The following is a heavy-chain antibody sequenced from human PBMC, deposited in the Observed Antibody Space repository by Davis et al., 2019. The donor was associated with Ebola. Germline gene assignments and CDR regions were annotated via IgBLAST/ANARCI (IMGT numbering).Heavy chain of an antibody. CDR3: AREYYYYDA. CDR2: ISYDGRNK. V-gene: IGHV3-30*04. J-gene: IGHJ5*02. CDR1: GFTFSSYA. D-gene: IGHD3-22*01. Sequence: PGGSLRLSCAASGFTFSSYAMHWVRQAPGKGLEWVAVISYDGRNKYYADSVKGRFTISRDNSKNTLYLQMNSLRAEDTAVYYCAREYYYYDAWGQGTLVTVSS.